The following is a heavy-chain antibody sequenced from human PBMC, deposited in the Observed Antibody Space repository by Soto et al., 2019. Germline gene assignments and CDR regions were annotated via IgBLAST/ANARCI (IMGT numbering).Heavy chain of an antibody. D-gene: IGHD3-22*01. Sequence: PGGSLRLSCAASGFTFSSYGMHWVRQAPGKGLEWVAVIWYDGSNKYYADSVKGRFTISRDNSKNTLYLQMNSLRAEDTAVYYCARDYYYDSSGYTHDAFDIWGQGTMVTVAS. CDR1: GFTFSSYG. CDR3: ARDYYYDSSGYTHDAFDI. CDR2: IWYDGSNK. V-gene: IGHV3-33*01. J-gene: IGHJ3*02.